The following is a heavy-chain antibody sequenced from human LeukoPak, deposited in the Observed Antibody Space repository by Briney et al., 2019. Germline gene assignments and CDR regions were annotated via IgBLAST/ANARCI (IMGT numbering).Heavy chain of an antibody. Sequence: SQTLSLTCAVSGGSISSGGYSWSWIRQPPGKGLEWIGYIYHSGSTYYNPSPKSRVTISVDRSKNQFSLKLSSVTAADTAVYYCARVLPTYDFWSGYIDYWGQGTLVTVSS. J-gene: IGHJ4*02. CDR2: IYHSGST. CDR1: GGSISSGGYS. CDR3: ARVLPTYDFWSGYIDY. V-gene: IGHV4-30-2*01. D-gene: IGHD3-3*01.